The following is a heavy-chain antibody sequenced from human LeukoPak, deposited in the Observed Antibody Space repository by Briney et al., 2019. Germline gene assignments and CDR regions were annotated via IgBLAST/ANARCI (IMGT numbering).Heavy chain of an antibody. V-gene: IGHV1-2*02. D-gene: IGHD3-10*01. J-gene: IGHJ6*02. CDR3: ASGGSGSYFHYYGMDV. CDR1: GYTFTGYY. CDR2: INPNSGGT. Sequence: ASVKVSCKASGYTFTGYYMHWVRQAPGQGLEWMGWINPNSGGTNYAQKFQGRVTMARDTSNSTAYMELSRLRSDDTAVYYCASGGSGSYFHYYGMDVWGQGTTVTVSS.